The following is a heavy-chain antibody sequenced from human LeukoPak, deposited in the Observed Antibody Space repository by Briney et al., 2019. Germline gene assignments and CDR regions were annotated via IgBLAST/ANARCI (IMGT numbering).Heavy chain of an antibody. Sequence: GGSLRLSCAASGFTFSSYSMNWVRQAPGKGLEWVGFVRSKAYGVTTEYAASVKGRFTISRDDSKSIASLQMNSLKTEDTAVYYCVFYYDSSGSYYFDYWAQGTLVTVSS. J-gene: IGHJ4*02. CDR1: GFTFSSYS. D-gene: IGHD3-22*01. CDR2: VRSKAYGVTT. CDR3: VFYYDSSGSYYFDY. V-gene: IGHV3-49*04.